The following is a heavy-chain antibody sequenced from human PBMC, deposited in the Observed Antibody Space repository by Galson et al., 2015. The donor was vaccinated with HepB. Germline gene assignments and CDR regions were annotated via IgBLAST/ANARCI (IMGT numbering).Heavy chain of an antibody. CDR1: GGSFSGHY. Sequence: SETLSLTCAVYGGSFSGHYWNWIRQPPGKGLEWIGEINQSGSTNYNPSLKSRVTISIDTSKNQFSLKLSSVTAADTAVYYCAGRNFPRAFHMWGQGTVVTVSS. J-gene: IGHJ3*02. CDR2: INQSGST. CDR3: AGRNFPRAFHM. V-gene: IGHV4-34*01.